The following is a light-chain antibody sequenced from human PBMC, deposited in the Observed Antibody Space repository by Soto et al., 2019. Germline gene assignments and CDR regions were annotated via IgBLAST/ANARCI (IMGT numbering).Light chain of an antibody. Sequence: IQMTQSPSSLSASVGDRVTIICRASQSVSTRLAWYQQKPGKAPKVLIYDASSWAGGVPSRFTGIGSGTEFTLTINSLKPDDFATYYCQQYSVYWTFGQGTKVDIK. CDR3: QQYSVYWT. CDR1: QSVSTR. CDR2: DAS. V-gene: IGKV1-5*02. J-gene: IGKJ1*01.